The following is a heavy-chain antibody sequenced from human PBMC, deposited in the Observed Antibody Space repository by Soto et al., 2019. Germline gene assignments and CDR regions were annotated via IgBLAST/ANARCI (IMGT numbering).Heavy chain of an antibody. CDR1: GYTCTSYA. J-gene: IGHJ3*02. D-gene: IGHD1-26*01. CDR2: INAGNGNT. Sequence: ASVKVSCKDSGYTCTSYAMHWVRQAPGQRLEWMGWINAGNGNTKYSQKFQGRVTITIETSASTAYIDLSSLRSEDTSVDYCASRGGTFEALDIGSPGTIVTVPS. CDR3: ASRGGTFEALDI. V-gene: IGHV1-3*01.